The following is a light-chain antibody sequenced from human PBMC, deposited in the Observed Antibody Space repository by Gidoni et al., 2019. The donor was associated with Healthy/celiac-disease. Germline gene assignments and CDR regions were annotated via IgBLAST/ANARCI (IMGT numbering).Light chain of an antibody. CDR1: QSVSRN. J-gene: IGKJ2*01. CDR3: QQYNNWPPAYT. V-gene: IGKV3-15*01. Sequence: EIVMTQSPPTLSVSPGDRATLSCRASQSVSRNLAWYQQKPGQAPRLLIYGASTRATGIPARFSGSESGTDFTLTISSLQSEDFAVYYCQQYNNWPPAYTFGQXTKLEIK. CDR2: GAS.